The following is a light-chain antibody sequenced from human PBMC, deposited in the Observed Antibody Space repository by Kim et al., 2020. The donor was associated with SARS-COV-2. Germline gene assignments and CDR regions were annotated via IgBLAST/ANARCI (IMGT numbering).Light chain of an antibody. V-gene: IGKV3-11*01. CDR1: QSVSNY. CDR2: DAT. J-gene: IGKJ1*01. CDR3: HQRSNWPT. Sequence: LSLSPGERATLSCRASQSVSNYLAWYQQRPGQAPRLLIYDATHRATGIPARFSGSGYGTDFTLTISSLEPEDFAIYYCHQRSNWPTFGQGTKLEIK.